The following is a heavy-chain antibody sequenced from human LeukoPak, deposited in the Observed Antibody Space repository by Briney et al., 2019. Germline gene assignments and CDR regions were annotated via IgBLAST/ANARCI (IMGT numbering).Heavy chain of an antibody. D-gene: IGHD2-15*01. CDR1: GFTFDDYA. CDR3: AKCLGGGSCYSSYFDY. CDR2: ISGDGGST. Sequence: GGSLRLSCAASGFTFDDYAMHWVRQAPGKGLEWVSLISGDGGSTYYADSVKGRFTISRDNSKNTLYLQMNSLRAEDTAVYYCAKCLGGGSCYSSYFDYWGQGTLVTVSS. V-gene: IGHV3-43*02. J-gene: IGHJ4*02.